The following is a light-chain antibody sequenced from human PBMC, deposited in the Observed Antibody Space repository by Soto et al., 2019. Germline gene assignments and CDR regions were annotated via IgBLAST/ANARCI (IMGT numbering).Light chain of an antibody. V-gene: IGKV1-39*01. J-gene: IGKJ4*01. CDR1: HNIVNY. CDR3: QQSYSVPLT. CDR2: GAS. Sequence: DIPMTQSPSSLSASVGDRVTITCRASHNIVNYLNWYQRKPGKAPKLLIYGASSLQRGVPSRFSGSGSGTDFTLTISTLQPEDFATFYCQQSYSVPLTFGGGTKVEMK.